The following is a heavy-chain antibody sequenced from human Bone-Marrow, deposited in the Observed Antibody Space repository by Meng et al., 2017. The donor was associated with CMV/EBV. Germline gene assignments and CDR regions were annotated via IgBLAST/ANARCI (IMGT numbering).Heavy chain of an antibody. CDR2: ISSSSSYI. D-gene: IGHD3-22*01. Sequence: GGSLRLSCAASGFTFSSYSMNWVRQAPGKGLEWVSFISSSSSYIYYADSVKGRVTISRDNAKYSLYLQMKSLRAEDKAVDYFSILGVVVIIAFDIWGQGTMVTVSS. CDR3: SILGVVVIIAFDI. J-gene: IGHJ3*02. CDR1: GFTFSSYS. V-gene: IGHV3-21*01.